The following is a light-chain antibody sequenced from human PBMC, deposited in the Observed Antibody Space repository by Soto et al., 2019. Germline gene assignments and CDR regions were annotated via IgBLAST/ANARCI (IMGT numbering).Light chain of an antibody. CDR2: AAF. V-gene: IGKV1-39*01. CDR3: QQSYSTPPT. Sequence: DIQMTQSPSSLSASVGDRVTITCRASQSINSYLNWYQQKPGKAPKLLIYAAFSLQSGVPSRFSGSGSGTDFTFTISSLQPEDFATYYCQQSYSTPPTFGQGTRLEIK. CDR1: QSINSY. J-gene: IGKJ5*01.